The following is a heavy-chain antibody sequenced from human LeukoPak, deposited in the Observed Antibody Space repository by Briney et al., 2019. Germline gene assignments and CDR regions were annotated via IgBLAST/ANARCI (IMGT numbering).Heavy chain of an antibody. V-gene: IGHV1-46*01. CDR2: INPSGGST. D-gene: IGHD2-8*01. Sequence: ASVKVSCKASGYTFTSYYMHWVRQAPGQGLEWMGIINPSGGSTSYAQKFQGRVTMTRDTSTSTVYMELSSLRSEDTAVYYCARGAYPTDLMLYGDYWGQGTPVTVSS. CDR3: ARGAYPTDLMLYGDY. J-gene: IGHJ4*02. CDR1: GYTFTSYY.